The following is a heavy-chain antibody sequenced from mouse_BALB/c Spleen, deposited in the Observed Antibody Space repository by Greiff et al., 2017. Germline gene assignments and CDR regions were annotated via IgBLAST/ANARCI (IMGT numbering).Heavy chain of an antibody. D-gene: IGHD1-1*01. V-gene: IGHV5-17*02. J-gene: IGHJ1*01. CDR3: ARCGSSRYWYFDV. Sequence: EVQVVESGGGLVQPGGSRKLSCAASGFTFSSFGMHWVRQAPEKGLEWVAYISSGSSTIYYADTVKGRFTISRDNPKNTLFLQMTSLRSEDTAMYYCARCGSSRYWYFDVWGAGTTVTVSS. CDR2: ISSGSSTI. CDR1: GFTFSSFG.